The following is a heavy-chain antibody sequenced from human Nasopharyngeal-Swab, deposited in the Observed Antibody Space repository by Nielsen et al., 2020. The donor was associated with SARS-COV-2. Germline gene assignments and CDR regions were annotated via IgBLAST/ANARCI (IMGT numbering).Heavy chain of an antibody. J-gene: IGHJ6*02. CDR2: IYYSGST. D-gene: IGHD6-19*01. Sequence: WIRQPPGKGLEWIGYIYYSGSTYYNPSLKSRVTISVHTSKNQFSLKLSSVTAADTAVYYCARDSGVAGTKYYYYGMDVWGQGTTVTVSS. CDR3: ARDSGVAGTKYYYYGMDV. V-gene: IGHV4-30-4*01.